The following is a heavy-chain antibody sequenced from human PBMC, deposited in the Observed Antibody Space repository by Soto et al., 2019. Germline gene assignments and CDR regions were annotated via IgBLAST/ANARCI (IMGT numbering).Heavy chain of an antibody. CDR1: GFSLSTSGVG. J-gene: IGHJ5*02. V-gene: IGHV2-5*02. CDR3: ARSIGFIAAAVNWFDP. D-gene: IGHD6-13*01. Sequence: QITLKESGPTLVKPTQTLTLTCTFSGFSLSTSGVGVGWIRQPPGKALEWLALIYWDDDKRYSPSLKSRLTITKDTSKNQVVLTMTNMDPVDTATYYCARSIGFIAAAVNWFDPWGQGTLVTVSS. CDR2: IYWDDDK.